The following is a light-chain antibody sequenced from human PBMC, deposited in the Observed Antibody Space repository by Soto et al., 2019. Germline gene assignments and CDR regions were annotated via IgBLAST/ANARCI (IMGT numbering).Light chain of an antibody. Sequence: QSALTQPASVSGSPGQSITFSCSGTSSDVGGYNYVSWYQQHPGKAPKLMIYEVSNRPSGVSNRFSGSKSGNTASLTISGLQAEDEADYYCSSYTSSSTRVFGTGTKVTVL. CDR2: EVS. J-gene: IGLJ1*01. CDR3: SSYTSSSTRV. V-gene: IGLV2-14*01. CDR1: SSDVGGYNY.